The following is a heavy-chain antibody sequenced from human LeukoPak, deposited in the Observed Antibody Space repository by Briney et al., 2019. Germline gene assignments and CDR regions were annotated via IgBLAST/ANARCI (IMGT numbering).Heavy chain of an antibody. J-gene: IGHJ6*02. CDR2: ISGSGGST. CDR1: GFTFSSYA. CDR3: AKDRSGGGDYYFGMDV. Sequence: PGGSLRLSCAASGFTFSSYAMSWVRQAPGKGLEWVSSISGSGGSTYYADSVKGQFTISRDNSQNTLYLQMNSLRAEDTAVYYCAKDRSGGGDYYFGMDVWGPGTTVTVSS. V-gene: IGHV3-23*01. D-gene: IGHD6-19*01.